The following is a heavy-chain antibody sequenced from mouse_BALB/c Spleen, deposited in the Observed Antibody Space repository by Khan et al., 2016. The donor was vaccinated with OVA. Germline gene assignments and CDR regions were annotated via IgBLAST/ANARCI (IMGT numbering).Heavy chain of an antibody. CDR2: LWSGGST. J-gene: IGHJ3*01. V-gene: IGHV2-2*02. CDR1: GFSLTRYG. CDR3: ARNYDYDEGLAD. Sequence: QLQQSVPGLVQPSQSLSITCTVSGFSLTRYGVHWVRQSPGKGLEWLGVLWSGGSTDYNAAFISRLSISKDNSKSQVYFKMSSLQANDIAIYYCARNYDYDEGLADWGQGTLVTVSA. D-gene: IGHD2-4*01.